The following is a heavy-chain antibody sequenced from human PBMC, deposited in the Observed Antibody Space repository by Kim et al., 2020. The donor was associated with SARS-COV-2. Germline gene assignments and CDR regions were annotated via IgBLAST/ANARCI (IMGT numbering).Heavy chain of an antibody. J-gene: IGHJ4*02. D-gene: IGHD2-2*01. Sequence: ASVNVSCKASGYSFTYYAMNWLRQAPGQGLEWMGWITTNTGKSTFAQGFTGRFVFSLDTSVSTAYLQINSLKAEDTAVYYCARDVTSTNYFDFWGQGTLV. CDR2: ITTNTGKS. CDR1: GYSFTYYA. CDR3: ARDVTSTNYFDF. V-gene: IGHV7-4-1*02.